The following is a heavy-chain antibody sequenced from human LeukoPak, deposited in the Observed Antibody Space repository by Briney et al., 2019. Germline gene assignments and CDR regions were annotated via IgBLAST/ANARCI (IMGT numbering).Heavy chain of an antibody. CDR1: GLILTNAW. CDR2: IRSKNSGGTT. D-gene: IGHD6-25*01. CDR3: ASPPSVEAA. Sequence: AGGSLRLSCAASGLILTNAWMSWVRQAPGKGLEWVGRIRSKNSGGTTEYAAPVKGRFTISRDNAKNSLYLQMNSLRAEDTAVYYCASPPSVEAAWGQGTLVTVSS. V-gene: IGHV3-15*01. J-gene: IGHJ5*02.